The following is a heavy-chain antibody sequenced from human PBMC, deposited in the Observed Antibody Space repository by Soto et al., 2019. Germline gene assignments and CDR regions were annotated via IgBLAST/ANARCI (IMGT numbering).Heavy chain of an antibody. J-gene: IGHJ4*02. Sequence: QVHLVESGGGVVKPGGSLRLSCAASGFTFGDYYMSWIRQAPGKGLDWVSYIGDSGGARYYADSVKGRFTISRDNAKNSLGLEMNSPRLEDTAVYYCASEGASGSHLLGGIDYWGQGILVTVSS. CDR3: ASEGASGSHLLGGIDY. CDR2: IGDSGGAR. CDR1: GFTFGDYY. V-gene: IGHV3-11*01. D-gene: IGHD3-10*01.